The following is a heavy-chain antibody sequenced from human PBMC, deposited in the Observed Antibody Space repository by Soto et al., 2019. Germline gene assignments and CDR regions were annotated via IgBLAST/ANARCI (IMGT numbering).Heavy chain of an antibody. Sequence: QVQLVQSGAEVKKAGSSVKVSCKVSGGTFSSYFINWVRQAPGQGLEWVGGIIPVFGTASYAEKFQGRVKITADESTITAYMELGRLRSDDTAVYYCARETPSAAAAYYYYGLDVWGQGTTVTVPS. V-gene: IGHV1-69*01. CDR1: GGTFSSYF. CDR3: ARETPSAAAAYYYYGLDV. CDR2: IIPVFGTA. D-gene: IGHD6-13*01. J-gene: IGHJ6*02.